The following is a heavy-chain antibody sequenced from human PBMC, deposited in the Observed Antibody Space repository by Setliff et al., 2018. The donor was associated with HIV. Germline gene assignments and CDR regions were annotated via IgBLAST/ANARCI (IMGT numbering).Heavy chain of an antibody. CDR3: ARQTWEYYDTLTGYYRSPKNFDS. D-gene: IGHD3-9*01. CDR1: GGSINTYY. Sequence: PSETLSLTCTVSGGSINTYYWSWIRQPPGKGLEWIGYIYTSGSANYSPSLKSRVTISVDTSKNQFSLKLSSVTAPDTAIYYCARQTWEYYDTLTGYYRSPKNFDSWGQGTLVTVSS. J-gene: IGHJ4*02. CDR2: IYTSGSA. V-gene: IGHV4-4*09.